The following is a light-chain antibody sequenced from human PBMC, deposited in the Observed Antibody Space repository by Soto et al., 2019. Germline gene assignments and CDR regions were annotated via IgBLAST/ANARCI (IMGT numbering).Light chain of an antibody. CDR2: DAS. CDR1: QTVTGA. Sequence: EILMTQSPATLSVSPGERATLSCRASQTVTGALFWYYQKPGQPPRLLIYDASTSATGSPDRFSSSGAGTEFTLTISSMQSEDFAVYYYQQYNDWPPYTFGQGTNVEIK. V-gene: IGKV3-15*01. J-gene: IGKJ2*01. CDR3: QQYNDWPPYT.